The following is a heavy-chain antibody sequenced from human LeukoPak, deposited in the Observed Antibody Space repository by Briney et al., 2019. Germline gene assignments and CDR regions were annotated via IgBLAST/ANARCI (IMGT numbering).Heavy chain of an antibody. J-gene: IGHJ3*02. V-gene: IGHV3-66*02. Sequence: PGGSLRLSCAASGFTVSSNYMSWVRQAPGEGLEWVSVIYSGGSTYYADSVKGRFTISRDNSKNTLYLQMNSLRAEDTAVYYCACYLRFLGHDAFDIWGQGTMVTVSS. CDR3: ACYLRFLGHDAFDI. CDR2: IYSGGST. D-gene: IGHD3-3*01. CDR1: GFTVSSNY.